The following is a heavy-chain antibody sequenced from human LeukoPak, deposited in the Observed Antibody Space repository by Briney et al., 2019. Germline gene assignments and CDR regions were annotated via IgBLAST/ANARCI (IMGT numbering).Heavy chain of an antibody. V-gene: IGHV1-18*01. CDR3: ARDPLYGSGSSNWFDP. D-gene: IGHD3-10*01. J-gene: IGHJ5*02. CDR1: GYTFTSYG. Sequence: GASVKVSCKASGYTFTSYGISWVRQAPGQGLEWMGWISAYNGNTNYAQKLQGRVTITTDTSTSTAYMELRSLRSDDTAVYYCARDPLYGSGSSNWFDPWGQGTLVTVSS. CDR2: ISAYNGNT.